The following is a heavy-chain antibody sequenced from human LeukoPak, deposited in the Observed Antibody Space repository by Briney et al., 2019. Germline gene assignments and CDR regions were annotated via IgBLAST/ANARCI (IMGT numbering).Heavy chain of an antibody. CDR2: ISSSGRTI. Sequence: PGGSLRLSCVASGFTFSSYEMNWVRQAPGKGREWVSYISSSGRTIYYGDSVKGRFTISRDNAKKSLYLQMNSLRAEDTALYYCATQTTVTAYFDYWGQGTLVTVSS. D-gene: IGHD4-17*01. J-gene: IGHJ4*02. CDR1: GFTFSSYE. V-gene: IGHV3-48*03. CDR3: ATQTTVTAYFDY.